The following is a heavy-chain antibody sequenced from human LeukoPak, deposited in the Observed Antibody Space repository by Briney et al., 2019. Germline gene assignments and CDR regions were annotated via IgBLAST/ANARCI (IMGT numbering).Heavy chain of an antibody. Sequence: PSETLSLTCAVYGGSFSGYYWSWIRQPPGKGLEWIGEINHSGSTNYNPSLKSRVTISVDTSKNQFSLKLSSVTAADTAVYYCARGGSSWKYYYYGMDVWGQGTTVTVSS. CDR3: ARGGSSWKYYYYGMDV. CDR2: INHSGST. J-gene: IGHJ6*02. D-gene: IGHD6-13*01. CDR1: GGSFSGYY. V-gene: IGHV4-34*01.